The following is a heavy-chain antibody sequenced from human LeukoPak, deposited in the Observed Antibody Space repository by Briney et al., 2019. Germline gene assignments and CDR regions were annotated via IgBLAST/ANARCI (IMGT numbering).Heavy chain of an antibody. V-gene: IGHV3-74*01. CDR2: INSDGSGT. CDR1: GFTFSDYY. CDR3: SRGKATILNY. J-gene: IGHJ4*02. D-gene: IGHD5-24*01. Sequence: GGSLRLSCAASGFTFSDYYMSWIRQAPGKGLVWVSRINSDGSGTSYADSVKGRFTISRDNAKNTLYLQMNSLRAEDTAVYYCSRGKATILNYWGQGTLVTVSS.